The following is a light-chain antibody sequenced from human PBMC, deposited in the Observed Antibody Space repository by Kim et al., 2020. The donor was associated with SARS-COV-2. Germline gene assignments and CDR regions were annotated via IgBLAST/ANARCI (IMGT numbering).Light chain of an antibody. V-gene: IGKV3-20*01. Sequence: PGERATLSCRASQSVSSSYLAWYQQKPGQAPRLLIYGASSRATGIPDRFSGSGSGTDFTLTISRLEPEYFAVYYCQQYGSSRPWTFGQGTKVDIK. J-gene: IGKJ1*01. CDR1: QSVSSSY. CDR3: QQYGSSRPWT. CDR2: GAS.